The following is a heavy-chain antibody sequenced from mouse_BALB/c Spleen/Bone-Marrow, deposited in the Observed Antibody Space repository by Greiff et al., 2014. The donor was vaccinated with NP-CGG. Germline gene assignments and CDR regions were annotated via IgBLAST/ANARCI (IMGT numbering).Heavy chain of an antibody. D-gene: IGHD4-1*02. CDR1: GYTFTSYW. J-gene: IGHJ2*01. CDR3: TREGPTGTGGDY. V-gene: IGHV1S22*01. Sequence: LQQSGSELGRPGASGKLSCKAFGYTFTSYWVHWGKQRPGQGLEWVGNIYPGSGSTNYDEKFKSKATLTVDTSSSTAYMQLSSLTSEGSAVYYCTREGPTGTGGDYWGQGTTLTVSS. CDR2: IYPGSGST.